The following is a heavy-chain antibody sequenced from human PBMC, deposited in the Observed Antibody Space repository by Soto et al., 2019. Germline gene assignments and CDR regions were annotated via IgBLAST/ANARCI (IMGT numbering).Heavy chain of an antibody. CDR3: ATAGTGTFTY. J-gene: IGHJ4*02. CDR2: ISSDGSST. V-gene: IGHV3-74*03. D-gene: IGHD1-1*01. CDR1: GFTFSGSW. Sequence: EVQLVESGGGLVQPGRSLRLSCAASGFTFSGSWMHWVRQAPGKGLVWVSRISSDGSSTTYADSVKGRFTISRDNAKNMLYLQMNSLRAEDTAVYYCATAGTGTFTYWGQGTLATVSS.